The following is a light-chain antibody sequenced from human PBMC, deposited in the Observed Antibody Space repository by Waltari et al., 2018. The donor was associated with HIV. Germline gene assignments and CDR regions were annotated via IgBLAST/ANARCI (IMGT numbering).Light chain of an antibody. CDR1: SSNFRINY. V-gene: IGLV1-47*01. CDR3: AAWDDRLSGRL. Sequence: QSVLAQPRSVSGTPGQRPNISCSGCSSNFRINYGYWYQQVPGVAPNLLIYRNNQRPSGVPDRFSGSKSGTSASLAISGLRTEDEAEYYCAAWDDRLSGRLFGGGTKVTVL. CDR2: RNN. J-gene: IGLJ2*01.